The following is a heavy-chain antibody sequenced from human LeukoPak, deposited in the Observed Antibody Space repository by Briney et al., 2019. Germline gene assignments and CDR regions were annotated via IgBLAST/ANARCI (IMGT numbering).Heavy chain of an antibody. Sequence: GGSLRLSCAASEFTFNNHDMHWVRQAPGKGLEWVAAISYDGRNKYYADSVKGRFTISRDNAKNSLYLQMNSLRAEDTAVYYCARDFHRSGSSTMDVWGQGTTVTVSS. CDR3: ARDFHRSGSSTMDV. D-gene: IGHD1-26*01. CDR1: EFTFNNHD. J-gene: IGHJ6*02. CDR2: ISYDGRNK. V-gene: IGHV3-30*03.